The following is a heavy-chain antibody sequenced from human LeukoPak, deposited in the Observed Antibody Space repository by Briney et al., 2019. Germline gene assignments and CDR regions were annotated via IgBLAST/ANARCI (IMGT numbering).Heavy chain of an antibody. CDR1: GYTFTNYY. CDR3: ARTYYYDSSGYYSRPWTHFDY. Sequence: GASVKVSCKASGYTFTNYYVHWVRQAPGQGLGWMGIINSSGGSTSYAQKFQGRVTMTRDTSTSTVYMELSSLISEDTAVYYCARTYYYDSSGYYSRPWTHFDYWGQGTLVTVSS. J-gene: IGHJ4*02. D-gene: IGHD3-22*01. V-gene: IGHV1-46*01. CDR2: INSSGGST.